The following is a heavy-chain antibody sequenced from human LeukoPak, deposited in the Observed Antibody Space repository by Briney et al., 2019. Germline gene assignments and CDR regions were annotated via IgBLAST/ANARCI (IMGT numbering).Heavy chain of an antibody. CDR3: ARDNSIFGVVIIPLDY. D-gene: IGHD3-3*02. CDR1: GFTFSSYE. J-gene: IGHJ4*02. V-gene: IGHV3-48*03. Sequence: PGGSLRLSCAASGFTFSSYEMNWVRQAPGKGLEWVSYISSSGSTIYYADSVKGRFTISRDNAKNSLYLQMNSLRAEDTAVYYCARDNSIFGVVIIPLDYWGQGTLVTVSS. CDR2: ISSSGSTI.